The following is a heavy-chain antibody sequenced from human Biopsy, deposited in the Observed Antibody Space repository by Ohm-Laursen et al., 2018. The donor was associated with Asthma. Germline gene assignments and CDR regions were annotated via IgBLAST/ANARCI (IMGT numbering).Heavy chain of an antibody. CDR3: ARDFGGWYYFDN. D-gene: IGHD3-3*01. CDR1: GGSISGFY. Sequence: GTLSLTCTVSGGSISGFYWSWIRQPPGKGLEWIGYIYYTGTTNYNPSLKSRVSISVDTSKNQFSLKLTSVTAADTAVYYCARDFGGWYYFDNWGQGSLDTVSS. CDR2: IYYTGTT. J-gene: IGHJ4*02. V-gene: IGHV4-59*01.